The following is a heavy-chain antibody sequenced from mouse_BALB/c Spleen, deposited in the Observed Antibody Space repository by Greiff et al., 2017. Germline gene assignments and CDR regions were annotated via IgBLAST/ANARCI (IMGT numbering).Heavy chain of an antibody. CDR2: ISYSGST. D-gene: IGHD6-1*01. J-gene: IGHJ4*01. Sequence: VQLQQSGPGLVKPSQSLSLTCTVTGYSITSDYAWNWIRQFPGNKLEWMGYISYSGSTSYNPSLKSRISITRDTSKNQFFLQLNSVTTEDTAMYYCATSGSYAMDYWGQGTSVTVSS. V-gene: IGHV3-2*02. CDR1: GYSITSDYA. CDR3: ATSGSYAMDY.